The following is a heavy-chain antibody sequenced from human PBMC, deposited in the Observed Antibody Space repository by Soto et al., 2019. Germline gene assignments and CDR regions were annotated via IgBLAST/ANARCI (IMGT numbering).Heavy chain of an antibody. CDR1: GGSIISSSYY. V-gene: IGHV4-39*01. CDR2: IYYRGST. J-gene: IGHJ6*01. CDR3: ARRTKWELRPRYYYGMDV. Sequence: SQTMSLTCTVSGGSIISSSYYWAWIRKPPGKGLEWIGSIYYRGSTYYNPSLKSRVTISVDTSKNQFSLKLSSVTAADTAVYYCARRTKWELRPRYYYGMDVWGQGTTVTV. D-gene: IGHD1-26*01.